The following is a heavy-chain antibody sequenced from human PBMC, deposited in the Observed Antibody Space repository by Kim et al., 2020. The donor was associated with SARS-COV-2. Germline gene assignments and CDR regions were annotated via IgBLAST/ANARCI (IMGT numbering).Heavy chain of an antibody. J-gene: IGHJ5*02. D-gene: IGHD3-3*01. V-gene: IGHV4-34*01. Sequence: SETLSLTCAVYGGSFSGYYWSWIRQPPGKGLEWIGEINHSGSTNYNPSLKSRVTISVDTSKNQFSLKLSSVTAADTAVYYCARDNPTTYYDFWSGYSPGDNWFDPWGQGTLVTVSS. CDR2: INHSGST. CDR3: ARDNPTTYYDFWSGYSPGDNWFDP. CDR1: GGSFSGYY.